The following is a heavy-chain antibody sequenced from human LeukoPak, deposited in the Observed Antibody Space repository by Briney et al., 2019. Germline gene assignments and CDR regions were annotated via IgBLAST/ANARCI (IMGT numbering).Heavy chain of an antibody. CDR3: ARARAGPGGDFDY. J-gene: IGHJ4*02. V-gene: IGHV1-69*05. D-gene: IGHD3-16*01. CDR1: IGTLSSYA. CDR2: IIPIFGTA. Sequence: ASETLSCTGSIGTLSSYAISWVQQGPGQGLEWMGGIIPIFGTANYAQKFQGRVTITTDESTSTAYMELSSLRSEDTAVYYCARARAGPGGDFDYWGQGTLVTVSS.